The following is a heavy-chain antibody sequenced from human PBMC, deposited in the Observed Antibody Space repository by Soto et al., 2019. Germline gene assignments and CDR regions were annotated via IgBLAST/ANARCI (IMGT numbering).Heavy chain of an antibody. CDR2: IYYSGST. J-gene: IGHJ6*02. CDR1: GGSISSGDYY. V-gene: IGHV4-30-4*01. Sequence: PSETLSLTCTVSGGSISSGDYYWSWIRQPPGKGLEWIGYIYYSGSTYYNPSLKSRVTISVDTSKNQFSLKLSSVTAADTAVYNCARDPIAVAPGGYYYYYYGMDVWGQGTTVTVSS. CDR3: ARDPIAVAPGGYYYYYYGMDV. D-gene: IGHD6-19*01.